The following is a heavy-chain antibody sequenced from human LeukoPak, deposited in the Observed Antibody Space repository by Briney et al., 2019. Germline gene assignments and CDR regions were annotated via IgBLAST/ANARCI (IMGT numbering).Heavy chain of an antibody. CDR1: GYTFTSYC. CDR2: INPSGGST. Sequence: EASVKVSCKASGYTFTSYCMHWVRQAPGQGLEWMGIINPSGGSTSYAQKFQGRVTMTRDTSTSTVYMELSSLRSEDTAVCYCARGSIWELGHYWGQGTLVTVSS. J-gene: IGHJ4*02. CDR3: ARGSIWELGHY. V-gene: IGHV1-46*01. D-gene: IGHD1-26*01.